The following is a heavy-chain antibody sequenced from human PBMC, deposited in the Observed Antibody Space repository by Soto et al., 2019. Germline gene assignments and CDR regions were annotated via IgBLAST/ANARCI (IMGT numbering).Heavy chain of an antibody. Sequence: GESLKITCKGSGYSFTSYWIGWVRQMPGKGLEWMGIIYPGDSDTRYSPSFQGQVTISADKSISTAYLQWSSLKASDTAMYYCARHVLDSSGYYKIDYWGQGTLVSVSS. V-gene: IGHV5-51*01. D-gene: IGHD3-22*01. CDR1: GYSFTSYW. J-gene: IGHJ4*02. CDR2: IYPGDSDT. CDR3: ARHVLDSSGYYKIDY.